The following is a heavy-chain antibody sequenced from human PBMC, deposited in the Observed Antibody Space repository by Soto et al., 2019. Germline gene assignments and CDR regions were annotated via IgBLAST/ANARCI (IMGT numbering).Heavy chain of an antibody. D-gene: IGHD1-1*01. CDR1: GFTVSSNY. CDR2: IYSGGST. V-gene: IGHV3-53*01. J-gene: IGHJ6*02. CDR3: ARGYYSYYYGMDV. Sequence: TGGSLRLSCAASGFTVSSNYMSWVRQAPGKGLEWVSVIYSGGSTYYADSVKGRFTISRDNSKNTLYLQMNSLRAEDTAVYYCARGYYSYYYGMDVWGQGTTVTVSS.